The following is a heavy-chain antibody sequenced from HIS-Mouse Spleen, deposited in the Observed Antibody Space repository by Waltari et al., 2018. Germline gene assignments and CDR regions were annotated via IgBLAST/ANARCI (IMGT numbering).Heavy chain of an antibody. CDR3: ARWEYCSGGSCQSAFDI. J-gene: IGHJ3*02. CDR1: GYTFTSYD. V-gene: IGHV1-8*01. D-gene: IGHD2-15*01. CDR2: LNPNSGNT. Sequence: QVQLVQSGAEVKKPGASVKVSCKASGYTFTSYDINWVRQATGQGLEWLGWLNPNSGNTGDEKKFQGRVTMTRNTSISTAYMELSSLRSEDTAVYYCARWEYCSGGSCQSAFDIWGQGTMVTVSS.